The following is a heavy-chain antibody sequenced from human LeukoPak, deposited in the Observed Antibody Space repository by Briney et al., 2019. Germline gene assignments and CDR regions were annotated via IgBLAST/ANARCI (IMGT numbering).Heavy chain of an antibody. V-gene: IGHV3-49*04. J-gene: IGHJ4*02. CDR1: GFTFGDYA. CDR3: TRDLRGSSGWYVGN. D-gene: IGHD6-19*01. CDR2: IRSKAYGGTT. Sequence: PGRSLRLSCTASGFTFGDYAMSWVRQAPGKGLEWVGFIRSKAYGGTTEYAASVKGRFTISRDDSRSIDYLQMNSLKTEDTAVYYCTRDLRGSSGWYVGNWGQGTLVTVSS.